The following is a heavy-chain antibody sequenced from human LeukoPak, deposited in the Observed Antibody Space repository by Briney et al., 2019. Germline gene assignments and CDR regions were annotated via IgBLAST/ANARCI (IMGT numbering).Heavy chain of an antibody. V-gene: IGHV4-59*01. CDR2: INYSGST. Sequence: SETLSLTCTVSGGSISSYYWSWIRQPPGKGLEWIGYINYSGSTTYNPSLKSRVTMSVGTSKNQFSLRLSSVTAADTAVYYCARGPYYYASGSYFGSDYWGQGTLVTVSS. D-gene: IGHD3-10*01. CDR3: ARGPYYYASGSYFGSDY. J-gene: IGHJ4*02. CDR1: GGSISSYY.